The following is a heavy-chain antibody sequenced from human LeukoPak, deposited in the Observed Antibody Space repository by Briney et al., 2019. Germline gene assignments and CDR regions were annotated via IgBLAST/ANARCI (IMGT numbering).Heavy chain of an antibody. CDR1: GFTFSSYE. J-gene: IGHJ4*02. D-gene: IGHD5-18*01. CDR3: ARARRGRYNYGLEY. CDR2: ISSSGNTI. V-gene: IGHV3-48*03. Sequence: GGSLRLSCAAFGFTFSSYEMNWIRQAPGKGLEWVSYISSSGNTIYYADSVKGRLTISRDNAKNSLYLHMNSLRAEDTAVYYCARARRGRYNYGLEYWGQGTLVTVSS.